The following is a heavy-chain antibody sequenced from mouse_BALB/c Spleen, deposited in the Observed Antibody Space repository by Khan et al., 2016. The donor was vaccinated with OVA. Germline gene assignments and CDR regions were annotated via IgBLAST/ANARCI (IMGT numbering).Heavy chain of an antibody. J-gene: IGHJ3*01. CDR2: IIPNNGGT. CDR1: GYTFTDYN. Sequence: VRLQQSGPELVKPGASVKIPCKASGYTFTDYNMAWVKQSHGKSLEWIGDIIPNNGGTIYNQKFKGKATLTVDKSSSTAYMELRSLTSEDTADYYCARHGYGGFGYWGQGTLVTVSA. CDR3: ARHGYGGFGY. V-gene: IGHV1-18*01. D-gene: IGHD2-2*01.